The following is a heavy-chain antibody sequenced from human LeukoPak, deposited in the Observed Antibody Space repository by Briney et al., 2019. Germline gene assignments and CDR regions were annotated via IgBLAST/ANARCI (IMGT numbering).Heavy chain of an antibody. V-gene: IGHV3-23*01. CDR1: GFTFSSNA. J-gene: IGHJ4*02. D-gene: IGHD5-18*01. Sequence: GGSLRLSCAASGFTFSSNAMSWGGRPQGRGLGGVWVISGSVYSAYYADSVKGRFTISRDNSKTTLYLQMNTLRVEDTAVYYCAKALDTIVDPFDYWGQGTLVTVSA. CDR3: AKALDTIVDPFDY. CDR2: ISGSVYSA.